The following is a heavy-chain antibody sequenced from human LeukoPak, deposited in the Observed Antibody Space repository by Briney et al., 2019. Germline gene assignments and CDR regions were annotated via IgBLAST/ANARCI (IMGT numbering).Heavy chain of an antibody. CDR2: MTGPADTT. CDR3: AKGAEIDH. J-gene: IGHJ4*02. V-gene: IGHV3-23*01. Sequence: GGSLRLSCAASGFNFNNFAMSWVRQAPGKGPEWLSAMTGPADTTYYAESVEGRFTISRDYSKSMVYLQMNSLGVEGTAIYYCAKGAEIDHWGQGTLVTVSS. CDR1: GFNFNNFA.